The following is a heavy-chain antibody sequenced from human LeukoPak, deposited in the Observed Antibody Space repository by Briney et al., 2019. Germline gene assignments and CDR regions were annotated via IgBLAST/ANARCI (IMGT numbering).Heavy chain of an antibody. CDR3: ARGLVGSP. CDR1: GFTFSTYD. Sequence: PGGALRLSCAASGFTFSTYDMNWVREAPGKGLEWVSYISTSGLTIYYADSAKGRFSVSRDNAKNSLYLQKNNLRAEDTAVYYCARGLVGSPWGQGTLVTVSS. V-gene: IGHV3-48*03. CDR2: ISTSGLTI. J-gene: IGHJ5*02. D-gene: IGHD3-9*01.